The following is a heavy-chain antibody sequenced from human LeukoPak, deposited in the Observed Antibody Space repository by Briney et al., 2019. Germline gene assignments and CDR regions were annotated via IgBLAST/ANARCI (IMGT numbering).Heavy chain of an antibody. CDR2: IYYSGTT. Sequence: SETLSLTCTVPGGSISSSGYYWGWIRQPPGKGLEWIGSIYYSGTTYYNPSLKSRVTISVDTSKNQFSLKLSSVTAADTAVYYCARHDFVGIYYYMDVWGTGTTVTVSS. D-gene: IGHD3-3*01. CDR3: ARHDFVGIYYYMDV. V-gene: IGHV4-39*01. CDR1: GGSISSSGYY. J-gene: IGHJ6*03.